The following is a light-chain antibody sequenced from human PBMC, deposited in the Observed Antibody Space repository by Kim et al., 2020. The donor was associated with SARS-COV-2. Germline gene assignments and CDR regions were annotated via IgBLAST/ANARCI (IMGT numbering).Light chain of an antibody. J-gene: IGKJ5*01. CDR2: DAF. Sequence: EKVMTQSPDTLSVSPGERATLSCRASQSVSSTLDWYQQKPGQAPRLLIYDAFTRATGIPARFRGSGSGTEFTLTINSLQSEDSAVYYCQQSNSWPLTFGQGTRLEIK. CDR1: QSVSST. V-gene: IGKV3-15*01. CDR3: QQSNSWPLT.